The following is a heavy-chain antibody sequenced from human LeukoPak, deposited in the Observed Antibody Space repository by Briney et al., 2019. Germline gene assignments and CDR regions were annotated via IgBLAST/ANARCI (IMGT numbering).Heavy chain of an antibody. CDR2: INHSGST. V-gene: IGHV4-34*01. CDR1: GGSFSGYY. CDR3: ARQRSTIF. J-gene: IGHJ4*02. Sequence: SETLSLTCAVYGGSFSGYYWSWIRQPPGKGLEWIGEINHSGSTYYNPSLKSRVTISVDTSKNQFSLKLSSVTAADTAVYYCARQRSTIFWGQGTLVTVSS. D-gene: IGHD3-3*01.